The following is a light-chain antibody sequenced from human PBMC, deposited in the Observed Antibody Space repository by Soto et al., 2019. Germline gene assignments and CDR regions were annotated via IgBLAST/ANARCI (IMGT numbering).Light chain of an antibody. J-gene: IGKJ5*01. CDR1: QSISSY. Sequence: EIVLTQSPATLSLSPGERATLSCRASQSISSYLAWYQQKPGQAPRLLIYDASNRATGIPARFSGSGSGTDFPLPIISLEPEDFAVYYCQQGSNWPLTFGQGTRLEIK. V-gene: IGKV3-11*01. CDR2: DAS. CDR3: QQGSNWPLT.